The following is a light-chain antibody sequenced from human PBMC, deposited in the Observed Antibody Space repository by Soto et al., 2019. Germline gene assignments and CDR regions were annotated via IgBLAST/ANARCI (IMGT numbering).Light chain of an antibody. CDR3: AAWDDSLTAVL. J-gene: IGLJ3*02. Sequence: QSVLTQPPSASGTPGQSVTISCSGSSSNIGSNTVNWYQRLSGAAPKLLIHNNDQRPSGVPDRFSGSKSDTSASLAISGLQSADEADYYCAAWDDSLTAVLFGGGTKLTVL. V-gene: IGLV1-44*01. CDR1: SSNIGSNT. CDR2: NND.